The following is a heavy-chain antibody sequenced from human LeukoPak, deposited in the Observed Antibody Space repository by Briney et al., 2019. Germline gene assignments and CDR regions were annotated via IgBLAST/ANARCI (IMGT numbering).Heavy chain of an antibody. Sequence: GGSLRLSCAASGFTFSSYSMNWVRQAPGKGLEWISYITSTSSTIYYADSLKGRFTISRDNAKNSLYLQMNSLGAEDTAVYYCARLTGTTPFDYWGQGTLVTVSS. V-gene: IGHV3-48*01. D-gene: IGHD1-7*01. CDR1: GFTFSSYS. CDR2: ITSTSSTI. J-gene: IGHJ4*02. CDR3: ARLTGTTPFDY.